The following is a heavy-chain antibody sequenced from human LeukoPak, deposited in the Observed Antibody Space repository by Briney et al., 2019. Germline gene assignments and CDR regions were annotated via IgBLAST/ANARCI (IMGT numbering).Heavy chain of an antibody. CDR3: ARAGTGSYQWFLLNW. CDR2: IKQDGSEK. Sequence: GGSLRLSCAASGFTFNSYWMTWVRQAPGKGLEWVANIKQDGSEKRYVDSVKDRFTISRDNAKNSLYLRINSLRVEDTAVYYCARAGTGSYQWFLLNWWGQGTLVTVSS. D-gene: IGHD3-22*01. CDR1: GFTFNSYW. J-gene: IGHJ4*02. V-gene: IGHV3-7*01.